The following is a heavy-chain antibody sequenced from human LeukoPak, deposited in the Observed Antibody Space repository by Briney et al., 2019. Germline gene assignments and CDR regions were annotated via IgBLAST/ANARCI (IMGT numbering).Heavy chain of an antibody. CDR2: ISDAGSEK. Sequence: GGSLRLSCAASGFTFNNYAMNWVRQAPGKGLEGVAVISDAGSEKYYADSVKGRFTISRDNSKNTVYLQMNSLRPEDTAVYYCAKNSGRDGYNDYFDYWGQGTLVTVSS. V-gene: IGHV3-30*18. CDR3: AKNSGRDGYNDYFDY. D-gene: IGHD5-24*01. CDR1: GFTFNNYA. J-gene: IGHJ4*02.